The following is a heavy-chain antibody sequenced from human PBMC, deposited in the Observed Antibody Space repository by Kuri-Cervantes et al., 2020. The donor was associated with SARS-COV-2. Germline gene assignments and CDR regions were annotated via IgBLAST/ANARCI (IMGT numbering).Heavy chain of an antibody. CDR2: INPNSGGT. V-gene: IGHV1-2*06. CDR3: ARTHYYDSSGYQGAFDI. CDR1: GYTFTGYY. D-gene: IGHD3-22*01. J-gene: IGHJ3*02. Sequence: ASVKVSCKASGYTFTGYYMHWGRQAPGQGLEWMGRINPNSGGTNYAQKFQGRVTMTRDTSTSTGYMGLSSLRSEDTAVYYCARTHYYDSSGYQGAFDIWGQGTMVTVSS.